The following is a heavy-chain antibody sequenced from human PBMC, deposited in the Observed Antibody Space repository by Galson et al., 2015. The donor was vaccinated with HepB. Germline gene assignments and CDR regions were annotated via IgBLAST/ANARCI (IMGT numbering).Heavy chain of an antibody. CDR1: GFTFSSYS. CDR3: ARDGGDSNFDY. D-gene: IGHD3-16*01. CDR2: ISTSSSII. V-gene: IGHV3-48*01. Sequence: SLRLSCAASGFTFSSYSMNWVRQAPGKGLEWVSYISTSSSIIYYADSVKSRFTISRDNAKKSLYLQMNSLRAEDTAVYFCARDGGDSNFDYWGQGTLVTVSS. J-gene: IGHJ4*02.